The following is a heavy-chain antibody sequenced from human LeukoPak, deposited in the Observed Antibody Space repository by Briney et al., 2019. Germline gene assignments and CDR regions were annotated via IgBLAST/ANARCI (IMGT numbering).Heavy chain of an antibody. Sequence: KPSETMSLTCAVYGASYNAYFWGWIRQPPGKGLEWVGSIFYSGTTYYNPSLKNRVSISIDTSKKHFFLHLTSVTAADTAVYYCARHGHKNEYNSPGVDYWGQGTLVTVSS. CDR1: GASYNAYF. J-gene: IGHJ4*02. CDR2: IFYSGTT. V-gene: IGHV4-39*01. CDR3: ARHGHKNEYNSPGVDY. D-gene: IGHD1-14*01.